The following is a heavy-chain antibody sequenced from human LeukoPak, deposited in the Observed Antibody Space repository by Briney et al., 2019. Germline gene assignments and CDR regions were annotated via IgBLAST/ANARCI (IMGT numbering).Heavy chain of an antibody. D-gene: IGHD5-24*01. CDR2: IYYSGST. CDR1: GGSISSSSYY. CDR3: ARSEHRRWLQRIGYFDY. Sequence: SETLSLTCTVSGGSISSSSYYWGWIRQPPGKGLEWIGSIYYSGSTYYNPSLKSRVTISVDTSKNQFSLKLSSVTAADTAVYYCARSEHRRWLQRIGYFDYWGQGTLVTVSS. J-gene: IGHJ4*02. V-gene: IGHV4-39*01.